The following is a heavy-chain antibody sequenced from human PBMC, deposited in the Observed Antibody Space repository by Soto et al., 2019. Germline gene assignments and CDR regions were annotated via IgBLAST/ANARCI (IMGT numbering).Heavy chain of an antibody. J-gene: IGHJ6*02. V-gene: IGHV4-31*03. D-gene: IGHD2-21*02. CDR2: IYYSGRT. Sequence: PSETLCLTCTVSGGSISSGGYYWSWIRQHPGKGLEWIGYIYYSGRTYYNPSLKSRVTISVDTSKNQFSLKLSSVTAADTAVYYCATDSAYCGGDCQRGYYYYGMDVWCQGNTVT. CDR1: GGSISSGGYY. CDR3: ATDSAYCGGDCQRGYYYYGMDV.